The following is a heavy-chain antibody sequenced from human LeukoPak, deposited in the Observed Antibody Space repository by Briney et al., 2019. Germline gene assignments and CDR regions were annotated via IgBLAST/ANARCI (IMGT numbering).Heavy chain of an antibody. CDR1: SGSITSSSN. CDR3: ARHEKMYGASFDY. J-gene: IGHJ4*02. Sequence: PSETLSLTCTVSSGSITSSSNWGWIRQPPGKGLDLIGSIFYSGSTFYRPSLKSRITISVDTSKNQFSLKLNSVTAADTAIYYCARHEKMYGASFDYWGQGTLVTVSS. V-gene: IGHV4-39*01. CDR2: IFYSGST. D-gene: IGHD4/OR15-4a*01.